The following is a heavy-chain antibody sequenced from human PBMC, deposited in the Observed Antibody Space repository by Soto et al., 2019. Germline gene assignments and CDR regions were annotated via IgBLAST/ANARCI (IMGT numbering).Heavy chain of an antibody. CDR1: GGSISSADSY. J-gene: IGHJ4*02. D-gene: IGHD1-1*01. CDR3: ARSGRPLMEFHS. V-gene: IGHV4-31*03. Sequence: PSETLSLTCSVSGGSISSADSYWNWIRQNPEKGLGWIGFIYYSGSTYCRPSLKSRCSMSLDTSKNQFSLKLSSVTAADTAVYYCARSGRPLMEFHSWGQGILVT. CDR2: IYYSGST.